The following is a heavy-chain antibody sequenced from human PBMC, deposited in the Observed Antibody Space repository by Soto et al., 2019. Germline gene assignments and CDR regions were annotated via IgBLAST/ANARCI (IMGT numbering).Heavy chain of an antibody. D-gene: IGHD1-26*01. J-gene: IGHJ4*02. V-gene: IGHV3-33*01. Sequence: QVQLVESGGGVVQPGRSLRLSCAASGFTFSSYGMHWVRQAPGKGLEWVAVIWYDGSNKYYADSVKGRFTISRDNSKNTLYLQMNSLRAEDTAVYYCARGPDTISGSCYFDYWGQGTLVTVSS. CDR1: GFTFSSYG. CDR2: IWYDGSNK. CDR3: ARGPDTISGSCYFDY.